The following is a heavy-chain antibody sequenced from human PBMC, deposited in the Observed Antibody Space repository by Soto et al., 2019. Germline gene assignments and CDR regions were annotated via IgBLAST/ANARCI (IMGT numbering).Heavy chain of an antibody. CDR1: GYAFTSYW. CDR3: ARGYCTTTICDPWFDP. CDR2: IYPGDSDT. Sequence: PGESLKISCTGSGYAFTSYWIAWVLQMPGKGLEWMGIIYPGDSDTRYSPSFQVQVTISADKSITTAYLQWSSLKASDTAMYYCARGYCTTTICDPWFDPWGQGTLVTVSS. J-gene: IGHJ5*02. D-gene: IGHD2-2*01. V-gene: IGHV5-51*01.